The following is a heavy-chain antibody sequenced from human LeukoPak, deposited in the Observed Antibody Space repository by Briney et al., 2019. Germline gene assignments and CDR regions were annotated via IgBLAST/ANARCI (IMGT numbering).Heavy chain of an antibody. Sequence: PSETLSLTCAVYGGSFSGYYWSWIRQPPGKGLEWIGEINHSGSTNYNPSLKSRVTISVDTSKNQFSLKLSSVTAADTAVYYCARVEYQLRKAFDIWGQGTMVTVSS. CDR2: INHSGST. CDR1: GGSFSGYY. CDR3: ARVEYQLRKAFDI. D-gene: IGHD2-2*01. V-gene: IGHV4-34*01. J-gene: IGHJ3*02.